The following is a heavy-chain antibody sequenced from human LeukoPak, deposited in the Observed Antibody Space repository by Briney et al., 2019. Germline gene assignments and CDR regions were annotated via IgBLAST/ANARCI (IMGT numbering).Heavy chain of an antibody. V-gene: IGHV4-30-2*03. CDR3: ARQLFLGGWYFDL. CDR1: GGSISSGGYY. J-gene: IGHJ2*01. CDR2: IYHSGST. D-gene: IGHD2-21*01. Sequence: SQTLSLTCTVSGGSISSGGYYWSWIRQPPGKGLEWIGYIYHSGSTYYNPSLKSRVTISVDTSKNQFSLKLSSVTAADTAVYYCARQLFLGGWYFDLWGRGTLVTVSS.